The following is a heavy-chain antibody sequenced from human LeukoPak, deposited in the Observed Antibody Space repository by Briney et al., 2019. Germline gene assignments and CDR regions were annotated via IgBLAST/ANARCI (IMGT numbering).Heavy chain of an antibody. D-gene: IGHD6-13*01. V-gene: IGHV1-69*06. CDR1: GGTFSSYA. CDR3: ARAKQQPYPSFDY. Sequence: GASVKVSCKASGGTFSSYAISWVRQAPGQGLEWMGGIIPIVGTANYAQKFQGRVTITADKSTSTAYMELSSLRSEDTAVYYCARAKQQPYPSFDYWGQGTLVTVSS. J-gene: IGHJ4*02. CDR2: IIPIVGTA.